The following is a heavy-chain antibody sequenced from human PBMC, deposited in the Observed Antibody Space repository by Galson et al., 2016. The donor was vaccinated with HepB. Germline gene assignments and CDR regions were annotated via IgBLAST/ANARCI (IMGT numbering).Heavy chain of an antibody. CDR1: GFTFNKPW. CDR3: TTSRNYWLYYGMDV. J-gene: IGHJ6*02. D-gene: IGHD1-7*01. V-gene: IGHV3-15*01. Sequence: SLRLSCAASGFTFNKPWMSWVRQAPGKGLEWVGRVNSKTDGGATDYAAPVKGRFSISRDDSKNILYLQMSSLKTEDTAVYYCTTSRNYWLYYGMDVWGQGTTVIVSS. CDR2: VNSKTDGGAT.